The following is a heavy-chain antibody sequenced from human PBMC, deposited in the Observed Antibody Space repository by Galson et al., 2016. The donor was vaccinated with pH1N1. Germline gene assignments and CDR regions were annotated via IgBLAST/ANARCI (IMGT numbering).Heavy chain of an antibody. CDR2: ISYSGTT. Sequence: ETLSLTCTVSGGSVSTTDNYWSRIRQAPGKGLEWIGYISYSGTTSYNPSLKTRVTISVDTSKNQFSLKLSSVTAADTALYYCARDRAFIVVGEGWYYCYGLDVWGQGTTVTVSS. CDR3: ARDRAFIVVGEGWYYCYGLDV. J-gene: IGHJ6*02. V-gene: IGHV4-61*08. D-gene: IGHD3-22*01. CDR1: GGSVSTTDNY.